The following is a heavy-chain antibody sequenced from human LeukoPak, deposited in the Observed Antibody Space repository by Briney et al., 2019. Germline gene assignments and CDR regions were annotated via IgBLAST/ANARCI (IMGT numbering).Heavy chain of an antibody. CDR1: GYSFTSYW. Sequence: GGSLKISCKGSGYSFTSYWIGWVRQMPGKGLEWMGIIYPGDSDTRYSPSFQGQVTISADKSISTAYLQWSSLKASDTAMYYCARFWYYYDSSGYYTNWFDPWGQGTLVTVSS. CDR3: ARFWYYYDSSGYYTNWFDP. D-gene: IGHD3-22*01. J-gene: IGHJ5*02. V-gene: IGHV5-51*01. CDR2: IYPGDSDT.